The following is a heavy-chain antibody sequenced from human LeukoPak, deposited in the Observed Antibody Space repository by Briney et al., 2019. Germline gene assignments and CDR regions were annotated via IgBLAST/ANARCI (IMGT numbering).Heavy chain of an antibody. CDR2: INPNSGGT. Sequence: ASVNVSCKASGYTFTGYYMHWVRQAPGQGLEWMGWINPNSGGTNYAQKFQGWVTMTRDTSISTAYMELSRLRSDDTAVYYCARGLVATSEIGGDFDYWGQGTLVTVSS. D-gene: IGHD5-12*01. J-gene: IGHJ4*02. V-gene: IGHV1-2*04. CDR3: ARGLVATSEIGGDFDY. CDR1: GYTFTGYY.